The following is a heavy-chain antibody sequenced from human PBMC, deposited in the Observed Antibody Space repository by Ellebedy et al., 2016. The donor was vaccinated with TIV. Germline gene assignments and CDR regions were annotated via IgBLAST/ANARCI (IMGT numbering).Heavy chain of an antibody. V-gene: IGHV3-7*01. CDR1: GFTFGFSFSRYA. CDR2: INQGGSET. CDR3: ASAARGSGAYESF. Sequence: GESLKISCAASGFTFGFSFSRYAMSWVRQAPGKGLEWVATINQGGSETYYVDSVKGRFTISRDNSKNSLYLQMNSLRADDTALYYCASAARGSGAYESFWGQGTLVTVSS. D-gene: IGHD5-12*01. J-gene: IGHJ4*02.